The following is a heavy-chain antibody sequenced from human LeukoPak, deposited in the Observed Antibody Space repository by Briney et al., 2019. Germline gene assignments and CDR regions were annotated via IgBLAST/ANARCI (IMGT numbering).Heavy chain of an antibody. D-gene: IGHD6-13*01. Sequence: SETLSLTCTVSGGSISNYYWSWIRQPPGKGLEWIGYIYYSGSTYYNPSLKSRVTISVDTSKNQFSLKLSSVTAADTAVYYCARELAAAADYWGQGTLVTVSS. CDR2: IYYSGST. CDR3: ARELAAAADY. CDR1: GGSISNYY. J-gene: IGHJ4*02. V-gene: IGHV4-59*12.